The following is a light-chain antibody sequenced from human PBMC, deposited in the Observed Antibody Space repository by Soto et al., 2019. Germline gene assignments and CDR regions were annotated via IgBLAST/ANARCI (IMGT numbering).Light chain of an antibody. Sequence: DIQMTQSPSTLSASIGDRVTITCRASQTINNWLAWYQQKPGKAPNLLIYHASNLETGVPSRFSGSAFGTEFTLTISSLQPDEIATYYCQHYNSYPWTFGQGTKV. CDR2: HAS. CDR3: QHYNSYPWT. V-gene: IGKV1-5*01. CDR1: QTINNW. J-gene: IGKJ1*01.